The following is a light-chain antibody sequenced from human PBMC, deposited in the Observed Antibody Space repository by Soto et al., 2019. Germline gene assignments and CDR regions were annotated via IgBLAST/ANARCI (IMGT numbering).Light chain of an antibody. Sequence: QSVLTQPPSVSAAPGQTVAISLSGSSSNIGNNYVSWYQQLPGTAPKLLIYDNNKRPSGIPDRFSGSKSGTSATLGITGLQARDEADYYCGTWDSSLSAVVFGGGTKLTVL. CDR2: DNN. J-gene: IGLJ2*01. CDR3: GTWDSSLSAVV. CDR1: SSNIGNNY. V-gene: IGLV1-51*01.